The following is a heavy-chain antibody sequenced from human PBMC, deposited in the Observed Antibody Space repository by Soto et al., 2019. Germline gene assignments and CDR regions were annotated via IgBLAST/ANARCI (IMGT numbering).Heavy chain of an antibody. Sequence: QVQLVQSGAEVKKPGSSVKVSCQASGGSFSDYAISWVRQAPGQGLEWMGGIIPMLGIADNAQKFQGRVIITADEYTSTLYMELSSLRSEDTAVYYCVRDGDYYDSSGFQRDYHYYGMDVWGQGTTVTVAS. J-gene: IGHJ6*02. V-gene: IGHV1-69*01. D-gene: IGHD3-22*01. CDR2: IIPMLGIA. CDR1: GGSFSDYA. CDR3: VRDGDYYDSSGFQRDYHYYGMDV.